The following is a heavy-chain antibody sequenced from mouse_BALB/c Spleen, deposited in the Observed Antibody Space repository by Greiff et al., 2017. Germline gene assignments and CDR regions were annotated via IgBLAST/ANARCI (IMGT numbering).Heavy chain of an antibody. J-gene: IGHJ2*01. D-gene: IGHD2-4*01. CDR1: GYTFSSYW. CDR3: ARPTMITTGYFDY. Sequence: QVQLKESGAELMKPGASVKISCKATGYTFSSYWIEWVKQRPGHGLEWIGEILPGSGSTNYNEKFKGKATFTADTSSNTAYMQLSSLTSEDSAVYYCARPTMITTGYFDYWGQGTTLTVSS. CDR2: ILPGSGST. V-gene: IGHV1-9*01.